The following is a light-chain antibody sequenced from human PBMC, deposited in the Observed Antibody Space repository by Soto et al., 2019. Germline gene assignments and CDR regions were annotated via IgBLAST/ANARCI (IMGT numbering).Light chain of an antibody. CDR3: KQYGSSPYT. Sequence: EIVLTQSPGTLSLSPGERATLSCRASQSVSSSYLAWYQQKPGQAPRLLIYGASSRATGIPNRFSGSGSGTDFTLTISRLEPEDFAVYYSKQYGSSPYTFGQGTKLEIK. CDR1: QSVSSSY. CDR2: GAS. V-gene: IGKV3-20*01. J-gene: IGKJ2*01.